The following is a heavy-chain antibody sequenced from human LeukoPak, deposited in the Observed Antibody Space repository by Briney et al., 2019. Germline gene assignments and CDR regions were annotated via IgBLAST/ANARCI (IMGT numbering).Heavy chain of an antibody. V-gene: IGHV4-59*01. CDR2: IYYSGSA. Sequence: SETLSLTRTFSGGSISTYYWSWIRQPPGKGLEWIGYIYYSGSADYNPSLKSRVTISVDTSKNQFSLRLNSVTAADTAVYYCARLLGGDPYYMDVWGKGTTVTVSS. CDR3: ARLLGGDPYYMDV. CDR1: GGSISTYY. J-gene: IGHJ6*03. D-gene: IGHD3-3*01.